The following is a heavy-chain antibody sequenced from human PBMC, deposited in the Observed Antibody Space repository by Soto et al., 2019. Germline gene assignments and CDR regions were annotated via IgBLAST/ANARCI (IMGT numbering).Heavy chain of an antibody. V-gene: IGHV3-30-3*01. CDR2: ISYDGSNK. Sequence: GGSLRLSCGASGFTFGGYAGHWVRQAPGKGLEWVAVISYDGSNKYYADSVKGRFTISRDNSKNTLYLQMNSLRAEDTAVYYCARAYEGDYFDYWGQGTLVTVSS. D-gene: IGHD3-16*01. CDR1: GFTFGGYA. CDR3: ARAYEGDYFDY. J-gene: IGHJ4*02.